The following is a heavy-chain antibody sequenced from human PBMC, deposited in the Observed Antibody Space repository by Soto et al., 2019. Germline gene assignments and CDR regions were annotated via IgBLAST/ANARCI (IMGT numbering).Heavy chain of an antibody. J-gene: IGHJ5*02. CDR2: VFHSGLT. Sequence: SETLSLTCAVSGASISSMNWWSWVRQTTGRGLEWIGEVFHSGLTNYNPSLKSPVTISVDTAKNQFSLKLRSVTAADTAVYYYARGDFLTGSRNWFDPWGQGILVTVSS. V-gene: IGHV4-4*02. D-gene: IGHD3-9*01. CDR1: GASISSMNW. CDR3: ARGDFLTGSRNWFDP.